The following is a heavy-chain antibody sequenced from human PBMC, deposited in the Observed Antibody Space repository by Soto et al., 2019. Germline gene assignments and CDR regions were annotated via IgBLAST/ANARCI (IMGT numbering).Heavy chain of an antibody. Sequence: KTSETLSLTCTVSGGSVSTGMKYWCWVRHPPGKALEFIGYMYKTGETLLNSSLKSRVTLSMETSKNQFSLTLSSVTAADTAVYFCMKAHESGDFLGMSVWGPGTTVTVSS. D-gene: IGHD3-10*01. J-gene: IGHJ6*02. CDR1: GGSVSTGMKY. CDR2: MYKTGET. CDR3: MKAHESGDFLGMSV. V-gene: IGHV4-61*01.